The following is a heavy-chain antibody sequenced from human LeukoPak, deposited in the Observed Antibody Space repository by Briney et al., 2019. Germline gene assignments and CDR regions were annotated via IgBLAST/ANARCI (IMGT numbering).Heavy chain of an antibody. V-gene: IGHV1-69*13. Sequence: SVNVSCKASGGTFSSYTISWVRQAPGQGLEWMGGIIPIFGTANYAQKFQGRVTITADESTSTAYMELSSLRSEDTAVYYCARDWYYYDSSGYLDYWGQGTLVTVSS. CDR1: GGTFSSYT. CDR2: IIPIFGTA. J-gene: IGHJ4*02. CDR3: ARDWYYYDSSGYLDY. D-gene: IGHD3-22*01.